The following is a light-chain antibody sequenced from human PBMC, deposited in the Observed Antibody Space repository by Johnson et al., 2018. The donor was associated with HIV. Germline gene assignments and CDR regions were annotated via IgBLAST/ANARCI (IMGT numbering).Light chain of an antibody. CDR1: TSNIGKNY. CDR3: GTWDGSLNTGGV. CDR2: DNN. V-gene: IGLV1-51*01. Sequence: QSVLTQPPSVSAAPGQKVTISCSGSTSNIGKNYVSWYQQLPGTAPKLLIYDNNRRPSGTPDRFSGSKSGTSATLAITGLQTGDEADYYCGTWDGSLNTGGVIGTETKVTVL. J-gene: IGLJ1*01.